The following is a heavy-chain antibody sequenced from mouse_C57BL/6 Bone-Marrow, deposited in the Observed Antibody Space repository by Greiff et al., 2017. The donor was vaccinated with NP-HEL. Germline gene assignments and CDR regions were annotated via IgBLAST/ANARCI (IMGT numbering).Heavy chain of an antibody. D-gene: IGHD4-1*02. CDR2: IYPRSGNT. CDR3: ARCNWAWFAY. V-gene: IGHV1-81*01. J-gene: IGHJ3*01. CDR1: GYTFTSYG. Sequence: QVQLQQSGAELARPGASVKLSCKASGYTFTSYGISWVKQRTGQGLEWIGEIYPRSGNTYYTEKFKGKATLTADKSSSTAYMELRSLTSEDSAVYFCARCNWAWFAYWGQGTLVTVSA.